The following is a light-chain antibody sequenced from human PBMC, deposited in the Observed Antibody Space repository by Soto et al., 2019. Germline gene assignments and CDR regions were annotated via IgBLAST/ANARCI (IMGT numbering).Light chain of an antibody. Sequence: SQLTQSPSSLSASVGDRVTITCRASQNINSHLNWYQQKAGKTPQLLIHAASSLQSGVPLRFSGSGSGTDYTLTISGLQPEDSATYYCQQSSTTWTFGQGTKVDIK. CDR1: QNINSH. V-gene: IGKV1-39*01. CDR3: QQSSTTWT. CDR2: AAS. J-gene: IGKJ1*01.